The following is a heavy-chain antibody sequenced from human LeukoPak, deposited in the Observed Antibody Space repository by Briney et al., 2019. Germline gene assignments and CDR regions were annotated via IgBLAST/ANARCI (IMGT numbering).Heavy chain of an antibody. V-gene: IGHV4-39*01. Sequence: PSETLSLTCAVSDDSIRSSAYYWGWIRQPPGKGLEWIGRIYYSGSTYYNPSLKSRVTISIDTSKNQFSLKLSSVTAADTAVYYCASEPYGSGSFLGAFDIWGQGTMVTVSS. CDR1: DDSIRSSAYY. CDR2: IYYSGST. D-gene: IGHD3-10*01. J-gene: IGHJ3*02. CDR3: ASEPYGSGSFLGAFDI.